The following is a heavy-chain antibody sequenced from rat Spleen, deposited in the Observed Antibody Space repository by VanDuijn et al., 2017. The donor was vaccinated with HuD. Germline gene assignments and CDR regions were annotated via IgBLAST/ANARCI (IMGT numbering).Heavy chain of an antibody. CDR2: VTHNGDT. Sequence: QVQLKESGPGLVQPSQTLSLTCTVSGFSLTSYGLSWVRQPPGKGLEWMGRVTHNGDTSYNSALKSRLLNSRDTSKNQVFLKMNSLQTEDTATYYCARDRTYYGYSPFAYWGQGTLVTVSS. J-gene: IGHJ3*01. CDR3: ARDRTYYGYSPFAY. V-gene: IGHV2-63*01. D-gene: IGHD1-9*01. CDR1: GFSLTSYG.